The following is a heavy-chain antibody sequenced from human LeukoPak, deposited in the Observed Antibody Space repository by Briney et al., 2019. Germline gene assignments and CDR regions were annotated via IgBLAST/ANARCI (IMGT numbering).Heavy chain of an antibody. V-gene: IGHV3-64*04. Sequence: GGSLRLSCSASGFTFSTYAMHWVRQAPGKGLEYVSTISRNGDGTYYADSVKGRFTISRDNSKNTLYLQMDSLRAEDTAVYYCASEPPRTSLYYFDYWGQGALVTVSS. CDR2: ISRNGDGT. CDR1: GFTFSTYA. D-gene: IGHD1-14*01. CDR3: ASEPPRTSLYYFDY. J-gene: IGHJ4*02.